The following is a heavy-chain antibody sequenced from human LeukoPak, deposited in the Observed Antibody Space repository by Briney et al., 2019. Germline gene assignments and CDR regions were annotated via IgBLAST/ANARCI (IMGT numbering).Heavy chain of an antibody. Sequence: GGSLRLSCAASGFTFSYYPMSWVRQAPGKGLEWVSPISRTGSSIYYADSVKGRFTISRDNAKNSLYLQMSSLRVEDTAVYYGARDDVAWNDVHWFDPWGQGTLVTVSS. V-gene: IGHV3-21*01. J-gene: IGHJ5*02. CDR2: ISRTGSSI. CDR1: GFTFSYYP. CDR3: ARDDVAWNDVHWFDP. D-gene: IGHD1-1*01.